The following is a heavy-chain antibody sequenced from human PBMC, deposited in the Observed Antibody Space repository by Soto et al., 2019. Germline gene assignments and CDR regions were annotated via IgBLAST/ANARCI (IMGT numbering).Heavy chain of an antibody. CDR2: LDNDGTNT. Sequence: EVQLVESGGGLVQPGGSLRLSCAASGFTFSTYWMHWVRQAPGKGLGWVSRLDNDGTNTRYADSVKGRFTVSRDNGKNTVYLQMDSLRAEDTAVYYCARDGGTYFDYWGQGTLVTVSS. V-gene: IGHV3-74*01. J-gene: IGHJ4*02. D-gene: IGHD3-16*01. CDR3: ARDGGTYFDY. CDR1: GFTFSTYW.